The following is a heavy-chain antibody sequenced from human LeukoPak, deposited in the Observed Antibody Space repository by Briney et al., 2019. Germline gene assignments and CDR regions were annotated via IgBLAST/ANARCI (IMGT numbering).Heavy chain of an antibody. J-gene: IGHJ4*02. CDR2: IIPIVGTA. D-gene: IGHD6-19*01. CDR3: ARAPGIAVASIDIYY. V-gene: IGHV1-69*13. CDR1: GGTCSTYA. Sequence: ASAKVSCKASGGTCSTYAISWLRQAPGQGLEGMVGIIPIVGTANYAQKFQRRLAITADESTSTADIELSSLGSEDTAVYYCARAPGIAVASIDIYYWGEGNLFSVSS.